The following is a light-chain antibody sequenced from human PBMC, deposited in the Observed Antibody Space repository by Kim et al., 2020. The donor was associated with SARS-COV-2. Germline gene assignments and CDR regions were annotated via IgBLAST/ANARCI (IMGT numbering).Light chain of an antibody. CDR3: ILYMGSGIWV. CDR2: NTN. J-gene: IGLJ3*02. Sequence: GGTVTLTCGLSSGSVSTSYYPNWYQQTPVQAPRTLIYNTNIRSSGVPDRFSGSILGNKAALTITGAQADDESDYYCILYMGSGIWVFGGGTQLTVL. V-gene: IGLV8-61*01. CDR1: SGSVSTSYY.